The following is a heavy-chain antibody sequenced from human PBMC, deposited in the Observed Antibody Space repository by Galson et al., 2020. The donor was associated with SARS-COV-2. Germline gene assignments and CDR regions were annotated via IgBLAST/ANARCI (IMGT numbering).Heavy chain of an antibody. V-gene: IGHV3-23*01. D-gene: IGHD1-1*01. J-gene: IGHJ5*02. CDR3: AKGPYNWNDAGGWFDP. Sequence: GESLKISCAASGFTFSSYAMSWVRQAPGKGLEWVSAISGSGGSTYYADSVKGRFTISRDNSKNTLYLQMNSLRAEDTAVYYCAKGPYNWNDAGGWFDPWGQGTLVTVSS. CDR2: ISGSGGST. CDR1: GFTFSSYA.